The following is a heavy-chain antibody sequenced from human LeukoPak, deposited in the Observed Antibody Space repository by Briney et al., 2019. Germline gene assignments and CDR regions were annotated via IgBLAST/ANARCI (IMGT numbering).Heavy chain of an antibody. CDR3: AQVSYFGSGSFIFDC. J-gene: IGHJ4*02. CDR1: GFTFSNYA. V-gene: IGHV3-23*01. D-gene: IGHD3-10*01. CDR2: ISDSGTST. Sequence: GGSLRLSCVASGFTFSNYAMTWVRQAPGKGLEWVSSISDSGTSTYYADSVKGRFTISRDNSKNTLFLQMNSLGAEDTAIYYCAQVSYFGSGSFIFDCWGQGTLVTVSS.